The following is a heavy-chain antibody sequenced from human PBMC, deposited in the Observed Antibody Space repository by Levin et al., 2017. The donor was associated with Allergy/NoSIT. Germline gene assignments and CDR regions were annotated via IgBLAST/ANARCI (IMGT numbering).Heavy chain of an antibody. CDR3: ARGKYDFWKNYYYYGMDV. CDR2: IGTAGDT. J-gene: IGHJ6*02. CDR1: GFTFSSYD. Sequence: GESLKISCAASGFTFSSYDMHWVRQATGKGLEWVSAIGTAGDTYYPGSVKGRFTISRENAKNSLYLQMNSLRAGDTAVYYCARGKYDFWKNYYYYGMDVWGQGTTVTVSS. V-gene: IGHV3-13*01. D-gene: IGHD3-3*01.